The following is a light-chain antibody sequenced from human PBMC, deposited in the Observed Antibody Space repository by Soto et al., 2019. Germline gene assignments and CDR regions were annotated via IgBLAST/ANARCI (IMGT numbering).Light chain of an antibody. CDR1: SSDVGGYNY. V-gene: IGLV2-14*01. J-gene: IGLJ1*01. Sequence: QSALTQPASVSGSPGQSITISCTGTSSDVGGYNYVSWYQQHPGKAPKFMIYDVSNRPSGVSNRFSGSKSGNTACLTISGLQAEDEADYYCSSYTTSNTRQIVFGTGTKLTVL. CDR3: SSYTTSNTRQIV. CDR2: DVS.